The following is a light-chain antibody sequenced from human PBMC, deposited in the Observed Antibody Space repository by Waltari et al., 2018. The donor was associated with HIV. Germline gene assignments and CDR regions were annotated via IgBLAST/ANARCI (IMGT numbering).Light chain of an antibody. CDR2: DAS. CDR3: QQRANWPRT. J-gene: IGKJ1*01. V-gene: IGKV3-11*01. CDR1: QSISSY. Sequence: EIVLTQSPATLSLSPVERAIFSCRASQSISSYLAWYQQKPGQAPRLLIYDASSRATGIPARFSGSGSGTDFTLTISSLEPEDFAVYYCQQRANWPRTFGQGTKVEIK.